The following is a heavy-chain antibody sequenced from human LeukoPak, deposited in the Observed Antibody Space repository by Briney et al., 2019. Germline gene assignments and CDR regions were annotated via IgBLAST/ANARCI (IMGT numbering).Heavy chain of an antibody. CDR3: AKDPLGYCSSTSCSGDH. CDR1: GFTFSSYA. CDR2: ISGSGGST. J-gene: IGHJ4*02. D-gene: IGHD2-2*01. Sequence: GGSLRLSCAASGFTFSSYAMSWVRQAPGKGLEWVSAISGSGGSTYYADSVKGRFTVSRDNSKNTLYLQMNSLRAEDTAVYYCAKDPLGYCSSTSCSGDHWGQGTLVTVSS. V-gene: IGHV3-23*01.